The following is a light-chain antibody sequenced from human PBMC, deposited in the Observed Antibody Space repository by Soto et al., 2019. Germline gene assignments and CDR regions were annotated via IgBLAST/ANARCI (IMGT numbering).Light chain of an antibody. CDR2: EGS. V-gene: IGLV2-23*01. J-gene: IGLJ1*01. Sequence: QSGLTQPASGSGSPGQSITISCTGTSSDVGSYNLVSWYQQHPGKAPKLMIYEGSKRPSGVSNRFSGSKSGNTASLTISGLQAEDEADYYCCSYAGSSSYVFGTGTKATVL. CDR1: SSDVGSYNL. CDR3: CSYAGSSSYV.